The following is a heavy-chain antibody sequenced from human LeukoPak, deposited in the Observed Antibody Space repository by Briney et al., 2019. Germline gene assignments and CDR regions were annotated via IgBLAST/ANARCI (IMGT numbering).Heavy chain of an antibody. CDR2: FSGSVDTT. J-gene: IGHJ4*02. CDR3: AKAAAGTCSGARCYYFDS. V-gene: IGHV3-23*01. Sequence: PGGSLRLSCAASGFTFSHYGMHWVRQTPGKGLEWVSTFSGSVDTTYHADSVKGRFTISRDNSKNTVYLQMNSLRAEDTAVYYCAKAAAGTCSGARCYYFDSWGQGTPVTVSS. D-gene: IGHD2-15*01. CDR1: GFTFSHYG.